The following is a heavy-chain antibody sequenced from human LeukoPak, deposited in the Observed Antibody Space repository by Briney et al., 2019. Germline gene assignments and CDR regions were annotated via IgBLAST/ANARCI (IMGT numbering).Heavy chain of an antibody. CDR2: INPNSGGT. V-gene: IGHV1-2*02. D-gene: IGHD1-26*01. Sequence: ASVKVSCKASGYTFTGYYMHWVRQAPGQGLEWMGWINPNSGGTNYAQKFQGRVTMTGDTSISTAYMELSRLGSDDTAVYYCVPSANYYYFDYWGQGTLVTVSS. CDR3: VPSANYYYFDY. J-gene: IGHJ4*02. CDR1: GYTFTGYY.